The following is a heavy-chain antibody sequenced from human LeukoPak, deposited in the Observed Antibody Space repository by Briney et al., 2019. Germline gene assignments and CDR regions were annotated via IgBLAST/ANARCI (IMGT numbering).Heavy chain of an antibody. V-gene: IGHV3-21*01. CDR3: ARVEAAAGLSGAYYYYGMDV. CDR2: ISSSSSYI. J-gene: IGHJ6*02. D-gene: IGHD6-13*01. CDR1: AFTFSSYS. Sequence: GGSLRLSCAASAFTFSSYSMNCVRQAPGKGLEWVSSISSSSSYIYYADSVKGRFTISRDNAKNSLYLQMNSLRAEDTAVYYCARVEAAAGLSGAYYYYGMDVWGQGTTVTVSS.